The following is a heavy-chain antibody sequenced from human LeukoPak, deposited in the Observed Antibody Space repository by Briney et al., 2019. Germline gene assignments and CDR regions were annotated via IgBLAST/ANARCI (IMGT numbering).Heavy chain of an antibody. J-gene: IGHJ4*02. D-gene: IGHD1-14*01. CDR2: MHHSGNT. CDR3: ARDSWPEVVRFDY. CDR1: GYSISSGYY. V-gene: IGHV4-38-2*02. Sequence: SETLSLTCTVSGYSISSGYYWGWIRQPPGKGLEWIGSMHHSGNTDYNPSLKSRVTISIDTSKNQFSLKLRSVTAADTAVYYCARDSWPEVVRFDYWGQGTLATVSS.